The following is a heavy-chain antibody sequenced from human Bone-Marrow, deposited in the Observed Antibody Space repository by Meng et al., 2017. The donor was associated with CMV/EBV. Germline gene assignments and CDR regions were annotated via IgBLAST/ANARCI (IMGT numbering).Heavy chain of an antibody. D-gene: IGHD4-11*01. CDR1: GGSISSYY. Sequence: SETLSLTCTVSGGSISSYYWSWIRQPPGKGLEWIGYIYYSGSTNYNPSLKSRVTISVDTSKNQFSLKLSSVTAADTAVYYCARTASYSNYHYYYYGMDVWGQGTTVTVS. J-gene: IGHJ6*02. V-gene: IGHV4-59*08. CDR2: IYYSGST. CDR3: ARTASYSNYHYYYYGMDV.